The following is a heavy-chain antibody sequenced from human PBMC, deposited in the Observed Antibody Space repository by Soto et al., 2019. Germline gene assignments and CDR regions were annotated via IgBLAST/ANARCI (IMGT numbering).Heavy chain of an antibody. J-gene: IGHJ4*02. D-gene: IGHD6-25*01. CDR1: GFTFSSYG. Sequence: PGGSLRLSCAASGFTFSSYGMHWVRQAPGKGLEWVAVIWYDGSNKYYADSVKGRFTISRDNSKNTLYLQMNSLRAEDTAVYYCARDLTSGWALYFDYWGQGTLVTVSS. CDR2: IWYDGSNK. CDR3: ARDLTSGWALYFDY. V-gene: IGHV3-33*01.